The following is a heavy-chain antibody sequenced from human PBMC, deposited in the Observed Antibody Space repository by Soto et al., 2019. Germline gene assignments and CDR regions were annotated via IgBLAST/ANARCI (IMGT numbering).Heavy chain of an antibody. D-gene: IGHD3-10*01. CDR3: ARSPTTYYYGSGSIRSLDY. Sequence: QVQLVQSGAEVKKPGASVKVSCKASGYTFTSYAMHWVRQAPGQRLEWMGWINAGNGNTKYSQKFQGRVTITRDTSPSTAYMELSSLRSEDTAVYYCARSPTTYYYGSGSIRSLDYWGQGTLVTVSS. V-gene: IGHV1-3*01. CDR2: INAGNGNT. CDR1: GYTFTSYA. J-gene: IGHJ4*02.